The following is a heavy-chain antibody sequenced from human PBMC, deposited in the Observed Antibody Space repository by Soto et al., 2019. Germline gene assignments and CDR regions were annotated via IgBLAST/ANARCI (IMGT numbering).Heavy chain of an antibody. V-gene: IGHV1-2*04. D-gene: IGHD6-6*01. CDR2: INPNSGGT. J-gene: IGHJ4*02. Sequence: ASVKVSFKASGYTFTGYYMHWVRQAPGQGLEWMGWINPNSGGTNYAQKFQGWVTMTRDTSISTAYMELSRLRSDDTAVYYCARDNYSSSSYYFDYWGQGTLVTVSS. CDR1: GYTFTGYY. CDR3: ARDNYSSSSYYFDY.